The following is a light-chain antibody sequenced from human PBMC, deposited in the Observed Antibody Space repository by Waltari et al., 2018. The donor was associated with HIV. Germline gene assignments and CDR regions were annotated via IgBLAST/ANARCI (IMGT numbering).Light chain of an antibody. CDR1: SSDVGVYNY. V-gene: IGLV2-14*01. Sequence: QSALTQPASVSGSPGQSITISCTGTSSDVGVYNYVSWYQQHPGKAPKLMIYEVSNRPSGVSNRFSGSKSGNTASRTISGLQAEDEADYYCSSYTTRNTRVFGGGTTLTVL. J-gene: IGLJ3*02. CDR3: SSYTTRNTRV. CDR2: EVS.